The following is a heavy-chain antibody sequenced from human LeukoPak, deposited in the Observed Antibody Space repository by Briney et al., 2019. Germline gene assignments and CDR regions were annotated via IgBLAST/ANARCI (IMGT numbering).Heavy chain of an antibody. CDR3: ARERTIFGVVHFDY. CDR1: GYTFTGYY. V-gene: IGHV1-2*06. Sequence: ASVKVSCTASGYTFTGYYMHWVRQAPGQGLEWMGRINPNSGGTNYAQKFQGRVTMTRDTSISTAYMELSRLRSDDTAVYYCARERTIFGVVHFDYWGQGTLVTVSS. J-gene: IGHJ4*02. CDR2: INPNSGGT. D-gene: IGHD3-3*01.